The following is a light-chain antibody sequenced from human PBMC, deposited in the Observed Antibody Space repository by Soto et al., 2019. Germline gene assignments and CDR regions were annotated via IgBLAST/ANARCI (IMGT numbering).Light chain of an antibody. CDR2: DDS. J-gene: IGLJ1*01. CDR3: HVWDSSSEHV. Sequence: SSELTQPPSVSVAPGQTARLTCGGNNSGSNSVHWYQQKPDQAPELVVDDDSDRPSGIPERFSGSNSGNTATLTISRVEAGDEAVYFCHVWDSSSEHVFGTGTKVTVL. CDR1: NSGSNS. V-gene: IGLV3-21*02.